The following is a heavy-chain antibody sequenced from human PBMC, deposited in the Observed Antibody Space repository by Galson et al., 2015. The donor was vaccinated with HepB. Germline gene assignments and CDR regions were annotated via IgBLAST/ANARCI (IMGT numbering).Heavy chain of an antibody. CDR2: INPNSGGT. Sequence: SVKVSCKASGYTFTGYYMHWVRQAPGQGLEWMGRINPNSGGTNYAQKSQGRVTMTRDTSISTAYMELSRLRSDDTAVYYCASLEWLVRRTRAFDIWGQGTMVTVSS. CDR1: GYTFTGYY. CDR3: ASLEWLVRRTRAFDI. D-gene: IGHD6-19*01. V-gene: IGHV1-2*06. J-gene: IGHJ3*02.